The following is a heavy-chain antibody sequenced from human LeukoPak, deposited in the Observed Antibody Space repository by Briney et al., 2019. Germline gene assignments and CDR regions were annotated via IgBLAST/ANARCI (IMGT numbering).Heavy chain of an antibody. V-gene: IGHV3-49*04. CDR3: TRAGGTVELY. Sequence: GGSLRLSCTGSGFTFGEYGMSWVRQAPGKGLEWVGFIRSKAYGGTTQYAASVKGRFTISRDDSKSIAYLQMNSLKTEDTAVYYCTRAGGTVELYWGQGTLVTVSS. J-gene: IGHJ4*02. D-gene: IGHD1-7*01. CDR2: IRSKAYGGTT. CDR1: GFTFGEYG.